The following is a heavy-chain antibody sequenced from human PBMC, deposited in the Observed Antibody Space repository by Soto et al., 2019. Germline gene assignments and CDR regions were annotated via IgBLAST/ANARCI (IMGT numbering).Heavy chain of an antibody. CDR2: ISSSSSYI. Sequence: EVQLVESGGGLVKPGGSLRLSCAASGFTFSSYSMNWVRQAPGKGLEWVSSISSSSSYIYYADSVKGRFTISRDNAKNSLYLQMNSLRAEDTAVYYCARELSQWLVHLGWFDPWGQGTLVTVSS. V-gene: IGHV3-21*01. CDR3: ARELSQWLVHLGWFDP. D-gene: IGHD6-19*01. CDR1: GFTFSSYS. J-gene: IGHJ5*02.